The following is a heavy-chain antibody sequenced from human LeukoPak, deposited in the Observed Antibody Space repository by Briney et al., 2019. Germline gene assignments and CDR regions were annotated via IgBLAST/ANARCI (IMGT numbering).Heavy chain of an antibody. CDR1: GFTFSNYC. D-gene: IGHD6-13*01. CDR3: ASPYSRGL. V-gene: IGHV3-74*01. Sequence: PGGSLRLSXAASGFTFSNYCMHWVRQAPGKGLVWVSGINDDGSRTNYEDSVKGRFTVSRDNAKNTLYLQMNSLRGEDTAVYFCASPYSRGLWGQGTLVTVSS. CDR2: INDDGSRT. J-gene: IGHJ1*01.